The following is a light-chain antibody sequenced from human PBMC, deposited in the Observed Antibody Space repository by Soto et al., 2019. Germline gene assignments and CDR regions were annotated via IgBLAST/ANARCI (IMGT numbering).Light chain of an antibody. J-gene: IGKJ1*01. Sequence: DIVLTQSPATLSLSPGERATLSCRASQSVNTYLAWYQQKPGQAPRLLIYDASNRATGIPARFSGSGSGTDFTLTISSLEPEDFAVYYCQQRSNWRTFGQGTKVEIK. CDR2: DAS. CDR1: QSVNTY. V-gene: IGKV3-11*01. CDR3: QQRSNWRT.